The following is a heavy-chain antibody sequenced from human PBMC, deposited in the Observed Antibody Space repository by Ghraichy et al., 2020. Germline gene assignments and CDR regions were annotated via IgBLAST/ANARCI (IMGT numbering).Heavy chain of an antibody. V-gene: IGHV3-48*03. J-gene: IGHJ4*02. D-gene: IGHD3-22*01. CDR3: ARPYYYDNSGPPPTDY. CDR2: ISSSGYTI. CDR1: GFTFSSYE. Sequence: GGSLRLSCAASGFTFSSYEMNWVRQAPGKGLEWVSYISSSGYTIYYADSVKGRFTISRDNTKNSLYLQMNSLRAEDTAVYYCARPYYYDNSGPPPTDYWGQGTLVTVSS.